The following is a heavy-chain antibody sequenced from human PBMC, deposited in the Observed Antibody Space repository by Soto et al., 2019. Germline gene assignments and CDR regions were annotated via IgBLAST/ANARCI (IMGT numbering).Heavy chain of an antibody. V-gene: IGHV3-23*01. CDR3: AKWSGYGDA. J-gene: IGHJ4*02. CDR2: LSHGGAYT. D-gene: IGHD4-17*01. Sequence: EVQLLESGGGLVQPGRSLRLSCAASGFSFSTYSMAWVRQAPGKGPEWVSGLSHGGAYTFYADSVKGRFTISVDISQNTVYLQMNSLRTEDTAVYYCAKWSGYGDAWGQGTLVTVSS. CDR1: GFSFSTYS.